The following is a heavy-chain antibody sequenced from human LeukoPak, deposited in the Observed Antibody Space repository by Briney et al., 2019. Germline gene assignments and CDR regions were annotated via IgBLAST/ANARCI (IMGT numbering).Heavy chain of an antibody. CDR1: GFPFSSFG. D-gene: IGHD5-12*01. CDR3: ARDPPTLGYSDYEGDYFDY. V-gene: IGHV3-7*01. J-gene: IGHJ4*02. CDR2: IKQDGSEK. Sequence: GGSLGLSCAASGFPFSSFGMSWVRQAPGKGLEWVANIKQDGSEKYYVDSVKGRFTISRDNAKNSLYLQMNSLRAEDTAVYYCARDPPTLGYSDYEGDYFDYWGQGTLVTVSS.